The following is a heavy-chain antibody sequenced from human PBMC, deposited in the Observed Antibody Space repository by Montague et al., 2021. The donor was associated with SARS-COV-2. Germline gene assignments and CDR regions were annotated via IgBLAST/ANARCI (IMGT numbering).Heavy chain of an antibody. CDR1: GGSISSYY. D-gene: IGHD5-12*01. CDR3: ARGVATEEGNWFDP. Sequence: SETLSLTCTVSGGSISSYYWSWIRQPPGKGLEWIGYIYYSGSTNYNPSLKSRVTISVDTSKNQFSLKLSSVTAADTAVYYCARGVATEEGNWFDPWGQGTPVTVSS. V-gene: IGHV4-59*13. CDR2: IYYSGST. J-gene: IGHJ5*02.